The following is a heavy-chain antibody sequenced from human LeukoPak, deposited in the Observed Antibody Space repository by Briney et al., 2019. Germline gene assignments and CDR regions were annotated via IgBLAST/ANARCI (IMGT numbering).Heavy chain of an antibody. CDR1: GFTFSSHG. D-gene: IGHD3-22*01. Sequence: HSGGSLRLSCAASGFTFSSHGMHWVRQAPGMGLEWVALILCDGSNEYYADSVQGRFTISRDSSRNTLYLQMNSLRAEDTAVYYCAKDGTGGYYYLDYWGQGTLVTVSS. CDR2: ILCDGSNE. CDR3: AKDGTGGYYYLDY. V-gene: IGHV3-30*18. J-gene: IGHJ4*02.